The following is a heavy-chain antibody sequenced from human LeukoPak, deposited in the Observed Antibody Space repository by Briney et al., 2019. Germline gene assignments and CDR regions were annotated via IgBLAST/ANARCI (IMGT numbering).Heavy chain of an antibody. D-gene: IGHD1-26*01. CDR2: ISSSSATI. CDR1: RFIFSSYS. V-gene: IGHV3-48*02. CDR3: ARDRARYSANHYDSFDI. J-gene: IGHJ3*02. Sequence: GGSLRLSCAASRFIFSSYSMNWVRQAPGKGLEWVSYISSSSATIFYADSVKGRFTISRDNAKNSLYLQMNSLRDEDTAVYYCARDRARYSANHYDSFDIWGQGTMVTVSS.